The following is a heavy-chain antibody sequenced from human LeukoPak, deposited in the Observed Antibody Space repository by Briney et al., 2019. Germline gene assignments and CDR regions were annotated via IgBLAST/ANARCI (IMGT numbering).Heavy chain of an antibody. D-gene: IGHD2-21*01. J-gene: IGHJ4*02. CDR2: INHSGST. V-gene: IGHV4-34*01. CDR1: SGSFSGYF. CDR3: ARGMAFVD. Sequence: SETLSLTCAVYSGSFSGYFWSWIRQPPGKGLEWIGEINHSGSTNYNPSLKSRATISVDTSKNQFSLKLSSVTAADTAVYYCARGMAFVDWGQGTLVTVSS.